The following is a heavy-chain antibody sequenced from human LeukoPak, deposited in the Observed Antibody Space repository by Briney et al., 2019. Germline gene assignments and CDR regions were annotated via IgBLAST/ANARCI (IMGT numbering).Heavy chain of an antibody. V-gene: IGHV1-18*01. CDR3: ARDHDSSADSSSNWFDP. J-gene: IGHJ5*02. CDR2: ISAYNGNT. CDR1: GYTFTSYG. Sequence: ASVKVSCKASGYTFTSYGIGWVRQAPGQGLEWMGWISAYNGNTNYAQKFQGRVTMTRDTSISTAYMELSRLRSDDTAVYYCARDHDSSADSSSNWFDPWGQGTLVTVSS. D-gene: IGHD6-13*01.